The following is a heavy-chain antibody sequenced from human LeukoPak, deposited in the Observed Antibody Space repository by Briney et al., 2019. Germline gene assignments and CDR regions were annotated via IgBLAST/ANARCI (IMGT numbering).Heavy chain of an antibody. D-gene: IGHD4-17*01. CDR2: IYHSGST. CDR3: ARGGVTVTKAYYFDY. V-gene: IGHV4-38-2*02. CDR1: GYSISSGYY. Sequence: SETLSLTCSVSGYSISSGYYWGWIRQPPGKGLEWIGNIYHSGSTYYTPSLKSRVTISVDTSKNQFSLKLSSVTAADTAVYYCARGGVTVTKAYYFDYWGQGTLVTVSS. J-gene: IGHJ4*02.